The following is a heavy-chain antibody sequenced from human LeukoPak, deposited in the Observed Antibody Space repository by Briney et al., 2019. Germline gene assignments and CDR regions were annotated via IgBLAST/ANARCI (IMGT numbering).Heavy chain of an antibody. CDR2: IYHSGNT. CDR3: ARDSISLASGSPVYYFDY. Sequence: PSETLSLTCTVSGYSISSGYYWGWIRPPPGKGLEWIGSIYHSGNTYYNPSLKSRITISVDTSKNQFSLKLSSVTAADTAVFYCARDSISLASGSPVYYFDYWGQRTLVAVSS. J-gene: IGHJ4*02. V-gene: IGHV4-38-2*02. CDR1: GYSISSGYY. D-gene: IGHD6-25*01.